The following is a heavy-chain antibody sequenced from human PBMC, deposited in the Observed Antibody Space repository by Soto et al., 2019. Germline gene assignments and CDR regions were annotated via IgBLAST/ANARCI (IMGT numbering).Heavy chain of an antibody. V-gene: IGHV1-2*02. CDR3: ARMYTSGWNYFDY. CDR2: INPNSGGT. D-gene: IGHD6-19*01. CDR1: GYTFTGYY. Sequence: ASVKVSCKASGYTFTGYYFHWVRQAPGQGLEWMGWINPNSGGTNYAQKFQGRVTMTRDTSISTAYMELSGLSSDDTADYYCARMYTSGWNYFDYWGQGTQVTVSS. J-gene: IGHJ4*02.